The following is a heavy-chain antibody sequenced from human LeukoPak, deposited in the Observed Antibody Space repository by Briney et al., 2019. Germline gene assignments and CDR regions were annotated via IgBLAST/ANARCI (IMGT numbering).Heavy chain of an antibody. Sequence: GASVKVSCTVSRYNLTELSMHWVRQAPGKGLEWMGGFDPEDGETIYAQKFQGRVTMTEDTSTDTAYMELSSLRSEDTAVYYCATDYGVGATEVFDYWGQGTLVTVSS. CDR1: RYNLTELS. J-gene: IGHJ4*02. V-gene: IGHV1-24*01. D-gene: IGHD1-26*01. CDR2: FDPEDGET. CDR3: ATDYGVGATEVFDY.